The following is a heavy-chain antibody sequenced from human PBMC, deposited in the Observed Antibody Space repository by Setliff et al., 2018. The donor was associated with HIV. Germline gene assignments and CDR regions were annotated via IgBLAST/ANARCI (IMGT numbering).Heavy chain of an antibody. CDR1: GASIRSSDYY. Sequence: SETLSLTCTVSGASIRSSDYYWGWVRQPPGKGLEWIGIIYKRGSTFYSPSLKSRVTISVDTSKNQFSLQLSSVTAADTAIYYCATQMNRNYYFDHWGQGTLVTVSS. V-gene: IGHV4-39*01. CDR3: ATQMNRNYYFDH. J-gene: IGHJ4*02. CDR2: IYKRGST.